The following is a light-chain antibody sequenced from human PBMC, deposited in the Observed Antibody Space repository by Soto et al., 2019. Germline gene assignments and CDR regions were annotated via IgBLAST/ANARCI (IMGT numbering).Light chain of an antibody. CDR3: QQYYSTHMYT. CDR2: WAS. V-gene: IGKV4-1*01. Sequence: DIVLTQSPDSLAVSLGERATINCKSSQSVLYSSNNKNYLAWYQQKPGQPPKLLIYWASTRESGVPDRFSGSRSVTDFTLNISSLQAEDVAVYYCQQYYSTHMYTFGQGTKLAIK. J-gene: IGKJ2*01. CDR1: QSVLYSSNNKNY.